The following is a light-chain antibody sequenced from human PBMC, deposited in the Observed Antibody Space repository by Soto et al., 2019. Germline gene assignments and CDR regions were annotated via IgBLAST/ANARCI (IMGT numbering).Light chain of an antibody. Sequence: SSELTQPPSVSVSPGQTARITCSGDALPKQYAYWYQQKPGQAPVLLIYKDSERPSGIPERFSGSSSGTTVTLTISGVQAEDEADYYCQSADSSGACVFGTGTKLTVL. CDR2: KDS. CDR1: ALPKQY. V-gene: IGLV3-25*02. CDR3: QSADSSGACV. J-gene: IGLJ1*01.